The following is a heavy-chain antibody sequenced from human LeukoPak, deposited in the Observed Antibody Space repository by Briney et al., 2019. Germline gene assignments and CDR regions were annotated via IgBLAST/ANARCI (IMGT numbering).Heavy chain of an antibody. J-gene: IGHJ4*02. CDR3: ARGNSGTFDY. CDR1: GFTFSTSW. Sequence: GGSLRLSCAASGFTFSTSWXXXVRQAPGKXLVWVSRXYSXESSTRXXDSVKGRFXXXXDNAKNTLYLQMNSLRAEDTAVYYCARGNSGTFDYWGQGTLVTVSS. CDR2: XYSXESST. V-gene: IGHV3-74*01. D-gene: IGHD1-26*01.